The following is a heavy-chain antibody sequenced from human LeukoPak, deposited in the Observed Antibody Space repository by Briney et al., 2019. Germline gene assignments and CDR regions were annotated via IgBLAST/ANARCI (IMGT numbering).Heavy chain of an antibody. CDR2: TRNKAKSYTT. J-gene: IGHJ4*02. CDR3: ARGQVDSSGYSYPFDY. V-gene: IGHV3-72*01. D-gene: IGHD3-22*01. CDR1: GFTVSSNY. Sequence: GGSLRLSCAASGFTVSSNYMNWVRQAPGKGLERVGRTRNKAKSYTTEYAAYVKCRFTISRDDSKNSLYLQMNSLKTEDTAVYYCARGQVDSSGYSYPFDYWGQGTLVTVSS.